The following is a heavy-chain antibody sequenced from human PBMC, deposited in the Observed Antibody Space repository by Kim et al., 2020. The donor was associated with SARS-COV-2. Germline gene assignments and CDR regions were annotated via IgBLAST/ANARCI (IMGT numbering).Heavy chain of an antibody. Sequence: GGSLRLSCAASGFTFSSYGMHWVRQAPGKGLEWVAVISYDGSNKYYADSVKGRFTISRDNSKNTLYLQMNSLRAEYTAVYYCAKDRGGDYGEYGMDVWG. J-gene: IGHJ6*02. CDR2: ISYDGSNK. V-gene: IGHV3-30*18. CDR3: AKDRGGDYGEYGMDV. CDR1: GFTFSSYG. D-gene: IGHD4-17*01.